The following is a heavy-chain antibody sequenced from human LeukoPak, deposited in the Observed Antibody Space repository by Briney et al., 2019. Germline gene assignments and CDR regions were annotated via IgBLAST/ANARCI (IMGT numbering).Heavy chain of an antibody. J-gene: IGHJ4*02. CDR1: GYTFTSYD. D-gene: IGHD3-10*01. CDR3: ARRWPNSYYYGSGSYPDY. CDR2: MNPNSGNT. V-gene: IGHV1-8*01. Sequence: ASVKVSCKASGYTFTSYDINGVRQATGQGLEWMGWMNPNSGNTGYAQKFQGRVTMTRNTSRSTAYMELSSLRSEDTAVYYCARRWPNSYYYGSGSYPDYWGQGTLVTVSS.